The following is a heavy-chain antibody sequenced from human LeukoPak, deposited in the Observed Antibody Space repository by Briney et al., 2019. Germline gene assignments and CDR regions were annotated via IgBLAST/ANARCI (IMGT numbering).Heavy chain of an antibody. CDR2: ISYDANAK. CDR1: GFTFSSDG. Sequence: GGSLRLSCATSGFTFSSDGIHWVRQAPGKGLEWVSIISYDANAKHYADSVKGRFLISRDNTKNTVYLAMSSLRPEDTAVYYCAKGMSRDSYYFDYWGQGTLVTVSS. D-gene: IGHD5-24*01. CDR3: AKGMSRDSYYFDY. J-gene: IGHJ4*02. V-gene: IGHV3-30*02.